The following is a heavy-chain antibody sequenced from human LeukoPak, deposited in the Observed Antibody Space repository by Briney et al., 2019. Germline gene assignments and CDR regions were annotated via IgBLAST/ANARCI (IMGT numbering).Heavy chain of an antibody. CDR2: IYSGGST. J-gene: IGHJ4*02. D-gene: IGHD3-22*01. CDR1: GFTVSSNY. CDR3: ARGYDSSGYALDY. Sequence: GGSLRLSCAASGFTVSSNYMGWVRQAPGKGLEWVSVIYSGGSTYYADSVKGRFTISRDNSKNTLYLQMNSLRAEDTAVYYCARGYDSSGYALDYWGQGTLVTVSS. V-gene: IGHV3-53*01.